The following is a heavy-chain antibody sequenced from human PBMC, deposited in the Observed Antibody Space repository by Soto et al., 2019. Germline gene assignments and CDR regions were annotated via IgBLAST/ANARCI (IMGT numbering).Heavy chain of an antibody. D-gene: IGHD1-1*01. Sequence: PGGSLRLSCSASGFTFSSYSMNWVRQAPGKGLEWVSYISSSSSTIYYADSVKGRFTISRDNAKNSLYLQMNSLRDEDTAVYYCARGGDGYNWRGFDYWGQGTLVTVSS. CDR3: ARGGDGYNWRGFDY. J-gene: IGHJ4*02. CDR2: ISSSSSTI. CDR1: GFTFSSYS. V-gene: IGHV3-48*02.